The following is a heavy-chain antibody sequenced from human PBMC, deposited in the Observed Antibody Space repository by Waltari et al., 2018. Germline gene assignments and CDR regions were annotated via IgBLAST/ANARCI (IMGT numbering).Heavy chain of an antibody. CDR2: IYYSGST. V-gene: IGHV4-39*07. CDR3: ARGGGDGYNYEYFDY. CDR1: GGSISSSSYY. J-gene: IGHJ4*02. Sequence: QLQLQESGAGLVKHSETLSLTCTVSGGSISSSSYYWGWIRQPPGKGLEWIGSIYYSGSTYYNPSLKSRVTISVDTSKNQFSLKLSSVTAADTAVYYCARGGGDGYNYEYFDYWGQGTLVTVSS. D-gene: IGHD5-12*01.